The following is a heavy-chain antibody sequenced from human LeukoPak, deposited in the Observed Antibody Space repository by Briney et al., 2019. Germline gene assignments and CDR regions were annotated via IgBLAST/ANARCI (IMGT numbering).Heavy chain of an antibody. CDR1: GYRFTNYR. J-gene: IGHJ4*02. D-gene: IGHD3-10*01. V-gene: IGHV5-51*01. CDR3: TRHWGSGHPGDY. CDR2: TNPGASDT. Sequence: PGESPQISCQGSGYRFTNYRIGWQRQMPRKGLECMGLTNPGASDTRYSASFQGQVTISADKSISTAYLQWSSLKASDTAMYYCTRHWGSGHPGDYWGQGTLVTVSS.